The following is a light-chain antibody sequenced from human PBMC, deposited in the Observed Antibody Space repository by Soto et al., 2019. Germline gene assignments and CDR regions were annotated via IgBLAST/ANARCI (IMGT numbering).Light chain of an antibody. CDR1: QSISTF. V-gene: IGKV1-39*01. CDR3: QQSYSYPRN. J-gene: IGKJ4*01. CDR2: GAS. Sequence: DIQMTQSPSTLSASIGDRVTITCRANQSISTFLNWYQQKLEEAPKLLIYGASSLQSRLPSRFTGSGSGTLFSLTISDLQHEDFATYYCQQSYSYPRNFGGGTKVEIK.